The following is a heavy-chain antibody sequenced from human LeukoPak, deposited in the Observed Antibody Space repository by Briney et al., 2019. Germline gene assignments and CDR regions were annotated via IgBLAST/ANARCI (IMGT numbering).Heavy chain of an antibody. D-gene: IGHD6-19*01. CDR3: ARHSSYSSGWFQDY. CDR1: GGSISSSSYY. Sequence: AGTVSLTCTVSGGSISSSSYYWGWIRQPPGKGLEWLGTNYYSGSTYFNPSLKSRVSISLDTSKNQFSLILNSVTVADTAVYHCARHSSYSSGWFQDYWGQGTLVSVSS. V-gene: IGHV4-39*01. J-gene: IGHJ4*02. CDR2: NYYSGST.